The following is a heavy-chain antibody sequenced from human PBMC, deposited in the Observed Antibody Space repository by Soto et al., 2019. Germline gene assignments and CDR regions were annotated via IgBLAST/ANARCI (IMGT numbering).Heavy chain of an antibody. V-gene: IGHV1-8*01. J-gene: IGHJ5*02. CDR3: ARTRSGSYL. D-gene: IGHD3-10*01. CDR2: MNPSSGNT. CDR1: GYTFTSFD. Sequence: QVQLVQSGAEMKKPGASVNVACRASGYTFTSFDINWVRQATGQGLEWMGRMNPSSGNTDYAQKFQGRVTMARDTPISTAYMELSSLRSEDTAVYYCARTRSGSYLWGQGTLVTVSS.